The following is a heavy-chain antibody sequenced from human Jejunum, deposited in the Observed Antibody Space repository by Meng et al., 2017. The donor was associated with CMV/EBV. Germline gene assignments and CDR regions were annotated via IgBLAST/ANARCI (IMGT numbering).Heavy chain of an antibody. CDR3: AKLGTGDDDY. D-gene: IGHD7-27*01. CDR2: IWYDGSNK. CDR1: GVTFSSYG. Sequence: SCAASGVTFSSYGMHWVRQAPGKGLEWVAVIWYDGSNKYYADSVKGRFTISRDNSKNTLYLQMNSLRAEDTAVYYCAKLGTGDDDYWGQGTLVTVSS. V-gene: IGHV3-33*06. J-gene: IGHJ4*02.